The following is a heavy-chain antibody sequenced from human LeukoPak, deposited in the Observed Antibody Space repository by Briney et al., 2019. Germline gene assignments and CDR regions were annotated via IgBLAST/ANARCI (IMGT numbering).Heavy chain of an antibody. D-gene: IGHD1-26*01. CDR2: INHSGST. CDR1: GGSFSGYY. J-gene: IGHJ5*02. V-gene: IGHV4-34*01. CDR3: ARCIVGATDRSGFDP. Sequence: SETLSLTCAVYGGSFSGYYWSWIRQPPGKGLEWIGEINHSGSTNYNPSLKSRVTISVDTSKNQFSLKLSSVTAADTAVYYCARCIVGATDRSGFDPWGQGTLVTVSS.